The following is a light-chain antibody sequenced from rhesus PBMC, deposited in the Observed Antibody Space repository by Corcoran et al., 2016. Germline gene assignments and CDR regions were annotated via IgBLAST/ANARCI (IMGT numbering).Light chain of an antibody. V-gene: IGKV3-24*04. CDR2: GAS. CDR1: QSVGSY. CDR3: QQSSNLWT. Sequence: ETVVTQSPATLALSPGERATLSCRASQSVGSYFAWYQQKPGQAPRILIYGASSRATGIPARFSGRWSRTDFTLTISSLEPEDVGVYYCQQSSNLWTFGQGTKVEIK. J-gene: IGKJ1*01.